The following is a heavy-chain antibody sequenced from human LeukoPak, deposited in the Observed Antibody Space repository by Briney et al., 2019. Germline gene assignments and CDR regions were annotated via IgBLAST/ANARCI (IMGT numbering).Heavy chain of an antibody. J-gene: IGHJ6*02. D-gene: IGHD2-15*01. CDR1: GFTFSSYD. CDR2: IGTAGDP. V-gene: IGHV3-13*05. CDR3: ARGGYCSGGSCFSYYYGMDV. Sequence: GGSLRLSCAASGFTFSSYDMHWVRQATGKGLEWVSAIGTAGDPYYPGSVKGRFTISRENAKNSLYLQMNSLRAGDTAVYYCARGGYCSGGSCFSYYYGMDVWGQGTTVTVSS.